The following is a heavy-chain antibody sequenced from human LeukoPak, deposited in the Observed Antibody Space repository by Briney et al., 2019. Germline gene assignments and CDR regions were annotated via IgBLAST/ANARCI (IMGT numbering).Heavy chain of an antibody. CDR3: AAVGSSGHQLDY. D-gene: IGHD3-22*01. J-gene: IGHJ4*02. Sequence: SETLSLTRTVSGGSISSYYWSWIRQPPGKGLEWIGYIYYSGSTNYNPSLKSRVTISVDTSKNQFSLKLSSVTAADTAVYYCAAVGSSGHQLDYWGQGTLVTVSS. V-gene: IGHV4-59*08. CDR2: IYYSGST. CDR1: GGSISSYY.